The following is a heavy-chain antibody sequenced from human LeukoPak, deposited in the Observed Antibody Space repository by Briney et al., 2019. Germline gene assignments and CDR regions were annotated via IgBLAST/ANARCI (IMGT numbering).Heavy chain of an antibody. J-gene: IGHJ4*02. CDR3: ARDVGGSYLGGSDYFDY. D-gene: IGHD1-26*01. CDR1: GYTFTSYY. Sequence: ASVKVSCKASGYTFTSYYMHWVRQAPGQGLEWMGIINPSGGSTSYAQKFQGRVTMTRDTSTSTAYMELSSLRSEDTAVYYCARDVGGSYLGGSDYFDYWGQGTLVTVSS. CDR2: INPSGGST. V-gene: IGHV1-46*01.